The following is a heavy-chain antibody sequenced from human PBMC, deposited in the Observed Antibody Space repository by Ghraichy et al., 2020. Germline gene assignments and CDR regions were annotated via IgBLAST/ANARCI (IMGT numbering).Heavy chain of an antibody. CDR2: INHSGST. CDR3: AGGTGEYDY. D-gene: IGHD7-27*01. J-gene: IGHJ4*02. V-gene: IGHV4-34*01. Sequence: SETLSLTCAVYGGSFSGYYWSWIRQPPGKGLEWIGEINHSGSTNYNPSLKSRVTISVDTSKNQFSLKLSSVTAADTAVYYCAGGTGEYDYWGQGTLVTVSS. CDR1: GGSFSGYY.